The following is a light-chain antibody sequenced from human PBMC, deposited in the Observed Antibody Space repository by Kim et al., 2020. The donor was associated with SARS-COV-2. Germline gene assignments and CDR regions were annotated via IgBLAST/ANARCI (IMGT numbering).Light chain of an antibody. CDR3: QALASRTWV. J-gene: IGLJ3*02. CDR2: QDN. CDR1: KLRDKY. Sequence: SYELTQPPSLSVSPGQTASITCSGDKLRDKYVCWYQQKPAQSPVLVIYQDNTRPSWIPERFSCSNSGNTATLTISGTPPMYEAYYSCQALASRTWVFCG. V-gene: IGLV3-1*01.